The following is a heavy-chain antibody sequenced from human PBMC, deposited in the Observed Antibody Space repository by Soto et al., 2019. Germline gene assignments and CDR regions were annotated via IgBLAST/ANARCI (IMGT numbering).Heavy chain of an antibody. Sequence: QLQLQESGPGLVKPSETLSLTCTVSGGSISSSSYYWGWIRQPPGKGLEWIGSIYYSGSTYYNPSPKGRVTIPVDTSKNQFSLKLSSVTAADTAVYYCAVKGRYYYYGMDVWGQGTTVTVSS. CDR2: IYYSGST. CDR1: GGSISSSSYY. CDR3: AVKGRYYYYGMDV. V-gene: IGHV4-39*01. J-gene: IGHJ6*02.